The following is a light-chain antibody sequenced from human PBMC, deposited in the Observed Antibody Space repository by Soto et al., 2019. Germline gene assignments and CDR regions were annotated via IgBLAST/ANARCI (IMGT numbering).Light chain of an antibody. Sequence: QSALTQPPSVSGSPGQSVTISCTGTGSDVGSFNRVSWYQQPPGTAPKLMIYEVTNRPSGVPDRFSGSKSGYTASLTISGLQAADEADYYCSLYTSSSTWVFGAGTKLTVL. CDR2: EVT. V-gene: IGLV2-18*01. CDR3: SLYTSSSTWV. CDR1: GSDVGSFNR. J-gene: IGLJ3*02.